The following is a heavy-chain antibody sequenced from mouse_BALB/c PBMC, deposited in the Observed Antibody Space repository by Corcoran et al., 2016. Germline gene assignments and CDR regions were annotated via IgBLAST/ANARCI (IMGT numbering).Heavy chain of an antibody. CDR3: APYYYGSSYWYFDV. V-gene: IGHV14-1*02. D-gene: IGHD1-1*01. CDR2: IDPENGNT. J-gene: IGHJ1*01. Sequence: EVQLQQSGAELVRPGALVKLSCKASGFNIKDYYMHWVKQRPEQGLEWIGWIDPENGNTIYDPKFQGKASITADTSSNTAYLQLSSLTSEDTAVYYCAPYYYGSSYWYFDVWGAGTTLTVSS. CDR1: GFNIKDYY.